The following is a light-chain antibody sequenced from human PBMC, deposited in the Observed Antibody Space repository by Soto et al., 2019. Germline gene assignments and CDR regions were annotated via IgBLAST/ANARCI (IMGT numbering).Light chain of an antibody. CDR3: QSYDSSLSGYV. Sequence: QSVLTQPPSVSGAPGRRVTISCTGSRSNIGAGYDVHWYQQLPGTAPKVLIYGNTNRPSGVPDRFSGSKSGTSASLAITGLQAEDEADYYCQSYDSSLSGYVFGTGTKVTVL. CDR1: RSNIGAGYD. J-gene: IGLJ1*01. V-gene: IGLV1-40*01. CDR2: GNT.